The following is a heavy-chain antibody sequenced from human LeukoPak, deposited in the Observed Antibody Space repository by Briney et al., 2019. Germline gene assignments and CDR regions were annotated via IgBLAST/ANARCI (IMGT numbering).Heavy chain of an antibody. CDR1: GGSISSYY. D-gene: IGHD3-3*01. V-gene: IGHV4-59*01. J-gene: IGHJ4*02. CDR2: IYYSGST. CDR3: ARGVLRFLEWPGDFDY. Sequence: SETLSLTCTVSGGSISSYYWSWIRQPPGKGLEWIGYIYYSGSTNYSPSLKSRVTISVDTSKNQFSLKLSSVTAADTAVYHCARGVLRFLEWPGDFDYWGQGTLVTVSS.